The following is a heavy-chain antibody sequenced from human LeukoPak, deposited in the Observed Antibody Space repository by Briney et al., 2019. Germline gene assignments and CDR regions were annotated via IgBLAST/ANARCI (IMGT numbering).Heavy chain of an antibody. J-gene: IGHJ4*02. CDR3: SRNAGYCTSTSCLGVHDC. V-gene: IGHV1-58*02. D-gene: IGHD2-2*01. CDR2: IVVGSGNT. CDR1: GFTFTSSA. Sequence: SVKVSCKASGFTFTSSAMQWVRQARGQRLEWIGWIVVGSGNTNYAQKFQERVTITRDMSTSTAYMELSRLRSDDTAMYYCSRNAGYCTSTSCLGVHDCWGQGTLVTVSS.